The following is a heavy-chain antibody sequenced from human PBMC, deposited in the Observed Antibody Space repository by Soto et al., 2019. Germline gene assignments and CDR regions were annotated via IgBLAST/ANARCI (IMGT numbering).Heavy chain of an antibody. V-gene: IGHV4-59*12. D-gene: IGHD2-8*01. Sequence: SETLSLTCTVSGGSIRSYYWSWIRQPPGKGLEWIGYIYYSGSTNYNPSLKSRVTISVDRSKNQFSLKLSSVTATDTAVYYCARDFNCTRRCIDVFDIWGQGTMVTVSS. CDR3: ARDFNCTRRCIDVFDI. J-gene: IGHJ3*02. CDR2: IYYSGST. CDR1: GGSIRSYY.